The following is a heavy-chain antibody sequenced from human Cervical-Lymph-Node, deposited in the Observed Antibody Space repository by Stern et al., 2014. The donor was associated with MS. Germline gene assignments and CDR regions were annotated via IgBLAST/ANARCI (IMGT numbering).Heavy chain of an antibody. D-gene: IGHD2-15*01. CDR2: IYSGGST. J-gene: IGHJ4*02. CDR1: GFTVSSNY. Sequence: EMQLVESGGGLVQPGGSLRLSCAVSGFTVSSNYMSWVRPAPGKGLESVSVIYSGGSTYYADSVKGRFTISRDNSKNTLYLQMNSLRAEDTAVYYCARDRRYCSGVNCYSGADYWGQGTLVTVSS. CDR3: ARDRRYCSGVNCYSGADY. V-gene: IGHV3-66*02.